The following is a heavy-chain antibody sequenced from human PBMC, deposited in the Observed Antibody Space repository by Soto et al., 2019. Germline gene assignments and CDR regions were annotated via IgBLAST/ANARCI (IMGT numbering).Heavy chain of an antibody. V-gene: IGHV1-8*01. Sequence: QVQLVQSGAEVKKPGASVKVSCKASGYTFTSYDINWVRQATGQGLEWMGWMNPNSGNTGYAQKVQGRVTMTRNTSISTAYMELSSLRSEDTAVYYCAGLLGYASSGYYLPINWFDPWGQGTLVTVSS. J-gene: IGHJ5*02. CDR1: GYTFTSYD. D-gene: IGHD3-22*01. CDR3: AGLLGYASSGYYLPINWFDP. CDR2: MNPNSGNT.